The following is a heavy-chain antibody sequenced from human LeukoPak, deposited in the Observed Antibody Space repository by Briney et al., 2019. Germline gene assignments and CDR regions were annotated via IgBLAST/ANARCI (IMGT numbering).Heavy chain of an antibody. CDR1: GGSISSYY. CDR2: IYTSGST. J-gene: IGHJ4*02. Sequence: SETLSLTCTVSGGSISSYYWSWIRQPAGKGLEWIGRIYTSGSTNYNTSLKSRVTISVDKSKNQFSLKLSSVTAADTAVYYCASSTVVPYYFDYWGQGTLVTVSS. D-gene: IGHD2-2*01. V-gene: IGHV4-4*07. CDR3: ASSTVVPYYFDY.